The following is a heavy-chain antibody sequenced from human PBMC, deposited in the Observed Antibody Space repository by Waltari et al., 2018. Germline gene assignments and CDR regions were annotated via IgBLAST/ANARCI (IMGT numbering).Heavy chain of an antibody. CDR3: AREGYYDSSGYPRAGFDY. D-gene: IGHD3-22*01. V-gene: IGHV4-30-4*08. Sequence: QVQLQESGPGLVKPSQTLSLTCTVSGGSISSGDYYWSWIRQPPGKGREWIGYIYYSGSTYYNPSLKSRVTISVDSSKNQFALKLSSVTAADTAVYYCAREGYYDSSGYPRAGFDYWGQGTLVTVSS. J-gene: IGHJ4*02. CDR2: IYYSGST. CDR1: GGSISSGDYY.